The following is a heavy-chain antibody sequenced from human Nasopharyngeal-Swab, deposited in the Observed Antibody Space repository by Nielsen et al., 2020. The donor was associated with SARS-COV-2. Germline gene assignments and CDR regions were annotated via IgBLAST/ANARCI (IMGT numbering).Heavy chain of an antibody. CDR1: RGTFSNYG. J-gene: IGHJ4*02. D-gene: IGHD3-10*01. Sequence: SVKVSCKASRGTFSNYGISWVRQAPGQGLDWVGRVIPILNTSNYALKFQGRVSVTAEKSTNTAYMELSSLRSEDTAVYYCATINYFHHRSFSFEYWGQGSLVTVSS. CDR3: ATINYFHHRSFSFEY. CDR2: VIPILNTS. V-gene: IGHV1-69*04.